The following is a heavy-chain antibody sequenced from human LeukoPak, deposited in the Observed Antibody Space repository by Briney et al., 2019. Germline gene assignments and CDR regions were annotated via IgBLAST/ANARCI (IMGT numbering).Heavy chain of an antibody. V-gene: IGHV4-34*01. CDR2: INHSGST. Sequence: PSETLSLTCAVYGGSFSGYYWSWIRQPPGKGLEWIGEINHSGSTYYNPSLTSRVTISVDTSKNQFSLKLSSVTAADTAVYYCARHKDYYYSYMDVWGKGTTVTISS. CDR1: GGSFSGYY. J-gene: IGHJ6*03. CDR3: ARHKDYYYSYMDV.